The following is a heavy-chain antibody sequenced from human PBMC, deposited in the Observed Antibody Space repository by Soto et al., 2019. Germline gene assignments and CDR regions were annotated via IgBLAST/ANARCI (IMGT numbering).Heavy chain of an antibody. CDR3: ARGRGYSYGYVYYYYYGMDV. D-gene: IGHD5-18*01. J-gene: IGHJ6*02. CDR2: INHSGST. Sequence: SETLSLTCAVYGGSFSGYYWSWIRQPPGKGLEWIGEINHSGSTNYNPSLKSRVTISVDTSKNQFSLKLSSVTAADTAVYYCARGRGYSYGYVYYYYYGMDVWGHGTTVTVSS. CDR1: GGSFSGYY. V-gene: IGHV4-34*01.